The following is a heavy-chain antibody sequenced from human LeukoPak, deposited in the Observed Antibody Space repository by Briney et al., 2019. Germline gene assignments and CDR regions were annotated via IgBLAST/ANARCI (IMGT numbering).Heavy chain of an antibody. D-gene: IGHD1-26*01. CDR3: AGGGSPHI. CDR1: GGSINNDF. Sequence: SETLSLTCTVSGGSINNDFLTWVRQPAGKALEWIGRLYTSGSTTCNPSLKSRATMSLDTSMTQFSLKLKSVTAADTAVYYCAGGGSPHIWGQGTMVTVSS. CDR2: LYTSGST. V-gene: IGHV4-4*07. J-gene: IGHJ3*02.